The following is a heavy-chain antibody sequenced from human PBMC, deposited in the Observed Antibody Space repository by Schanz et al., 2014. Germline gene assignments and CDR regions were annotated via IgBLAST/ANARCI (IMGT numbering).Heavy chain of an antibody. CDR3: ARDFSAYVGNYFDY. D-gene: IGHD5-12*01. CDR2: INPNSGTT. CDR1: GYTFVSYS. V-gene: IGHV1-46*01. Sequence: QVQLVQSGTQVKKPGASVKVSCKASGYTFVSYSMHWVRQAPGQGLEWMGIINPNSGTTNYAQKFQGRVTMTTDTSTSTSYMELTSLRFDDTAVYYCARDFSAYVGNYFDYWGQGTLVTVSS. J-gene: IGHJ4*02.